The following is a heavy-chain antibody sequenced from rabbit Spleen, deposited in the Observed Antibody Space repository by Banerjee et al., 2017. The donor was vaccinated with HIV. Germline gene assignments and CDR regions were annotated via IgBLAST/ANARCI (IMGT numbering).Heavy chain of an antibody. V-gene: IGHV1S40*01. CDR1: GFSFNSGYD. Sequence: QSLDESGGGLVKPGASLTLTFKASGFSFNSGYDMCWVLQAPGKGLEWVACAYDGSSGSTYSATWAKGRFTISKTSSTTVTLQMTSLTAADTATYFCARDAGTSFSTYGMDLWGQGTLVTVS. CDR2: AYDGSSGST. CDR3: ARDAGTSFSTYGMDL. D-gene: IGHD8-1*01. J-gene: IGHJ3*01.